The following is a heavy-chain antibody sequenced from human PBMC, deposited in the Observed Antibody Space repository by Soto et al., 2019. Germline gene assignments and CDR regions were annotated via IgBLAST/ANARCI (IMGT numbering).Heavy chain of an antibody. V-gene: IGHV1-18*01. Sequence: QVHLVQSGAEVKKPGASVKVSCKGSGYAFTTYGITWVRQATGQGLEWMGWISAHNGNTNYAPKLQGRVTVTRDTSTSTAYMELRSLRSDDTAVYYCARGRYGDYWGQGALVTVSS. D-gene: IGHD1-1*01. CDR3: ARGRYGDY. J-gene: IGHJ4*02. CDR2: ISAHNGNT. CDR1: GYAFTTYG.